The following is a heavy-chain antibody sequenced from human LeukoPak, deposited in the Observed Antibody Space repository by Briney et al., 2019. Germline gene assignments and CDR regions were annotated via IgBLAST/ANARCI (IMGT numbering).Heavy chain of an antibody. J-gene: IGHJ4*02. D-gene: IGHD3-10*01. CDR1: GFTFSSYV. V-gene: IGHV3-30*04. CDR3: AKDRDFDY. Sequence: GGSLRLSCAASGFTFSSYVMHWVRQAPGKGLEWVAIISYDGSNEYYADSVKGRFTISRDNSKNTLYLQMNSLRAEDTAVYYCAKDRDFDYWGQGTLVTVSS. CDR2: ISYDGSNE.